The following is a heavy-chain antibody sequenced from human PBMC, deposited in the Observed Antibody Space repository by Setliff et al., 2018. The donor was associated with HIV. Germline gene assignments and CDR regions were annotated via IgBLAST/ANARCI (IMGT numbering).Heavy chain of an antibody. D-gene: IGHD2-15*01. V-gene: IGHV3-15*05. CDR3: TRTPGAWQNYFDY. CDR2: IKSKTDGETE. Sequence: PGGSLRLSCAASGFTFTNAWMSWVRQAPGKGLEWVGRIKSKTDGETEDYAASVKGRFTISRDDSLGIAYLQLNSLKSEDTAIYYCTRTPGAWQNYFDYWGQGTPVTVSS. CDR1: GFTFTNAW. J-gene: IGHJ4*02.